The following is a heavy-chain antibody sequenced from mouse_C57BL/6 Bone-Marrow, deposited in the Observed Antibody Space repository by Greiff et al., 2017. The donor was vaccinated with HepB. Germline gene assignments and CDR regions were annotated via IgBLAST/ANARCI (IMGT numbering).Heavy chain of an antibody. CDR1: GYAFSSSW. CDR3: AKYPFAY. CDR2: IYPGDGDT. J-gene: IGHJ3*01. Sequence: VQVVESGPELVKPGASVKISCKASGYAFSSSWMNWVKQRPGKGLEWIGRIYPGDGDTNYNGKFKGKATLTADKSSSTAYMQLSSLTSEDSAVYFCAKYPFAYWGQGTLVTVSA. V-gene: IGHV1-82*01.